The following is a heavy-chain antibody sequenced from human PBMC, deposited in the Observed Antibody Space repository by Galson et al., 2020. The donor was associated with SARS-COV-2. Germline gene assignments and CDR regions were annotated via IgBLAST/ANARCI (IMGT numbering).Heavy chain of an antibody. V-gene: IGHV3-7*04. J-gene: IGHJ4*02. D-gene: IGHD3-3*01. CDR2: INQDGSEK. CDR1: GFTFSSSW. Sequence: GESLKISCAASGFTFSSSWMSWIRQAPGKGLEWVANINQDGSEKYYVDSVKGRFTISRDNAKNSLYVQMNSLRAEDTAVYYCGRGGFYPDYWGQGTLVTVSS. CDR3: GRGGFYPDY.